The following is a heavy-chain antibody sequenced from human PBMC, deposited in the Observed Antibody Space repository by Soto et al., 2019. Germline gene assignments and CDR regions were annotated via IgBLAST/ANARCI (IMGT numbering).Heavy chain of an antibody. CDR1: GFTFSSYG. CDR3: ARESTIFGVVTKKPHGIDV. J-gene: IGHJ6*02. V-gene: IGHV3-33*01. Sequence: GGSLRLSCAASGFTFSSYGMHWVRQAPGKGLEWVAVIWYDGSNKYYADSVKGRFTISRDNSKNTLYLQMNSLRAEDTAVYYCARESTIFGVVTKKPHGIDVWGQGTTVTVSS. D-gene: IGHD3-3*01. CDR2: IWYDGSNK.